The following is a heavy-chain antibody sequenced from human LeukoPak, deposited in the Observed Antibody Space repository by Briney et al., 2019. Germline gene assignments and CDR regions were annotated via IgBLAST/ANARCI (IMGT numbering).Heavy chain of an antibody. Sequence: GASVKVSCQTSGYTFTSYGINWVRQAPGQGLAWMGRISAYNGNTNYAQKLQDRVSMTTDTSTSTAYMQLWSLRSDDTAVYYCARETDGGEWNYWGQGTLVTVSS. D-gene: IGHD2-21*01. CDR3: ARETDGGEWNY. CDR2: ISAYNGNT. V-gene: IGHV1-18*01. CDR1: GYTFTSYG. J-gene: IGHJ4*02.